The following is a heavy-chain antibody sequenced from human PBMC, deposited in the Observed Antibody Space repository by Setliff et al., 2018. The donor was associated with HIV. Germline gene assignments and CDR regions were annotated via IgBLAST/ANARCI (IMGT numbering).Heavy chain of an antibody. CDR2: IYHSGGT. CDR1: GYSISSGYY. V-gene: IGHV4-38-2*01. D-gene: IGHD3-3*01. CDR3: ARVPFTTGFDY. Sequence: SETLSLTCAVSGYSISSGYYWGWIRQPPGRGLEWIGNIYHSGGTHYNPSLRSRVTISVDTSKSHFSLKLSSVTAADTAVFYCARVPFTTGFDYWGQGILVTV. J-gene: IGHJ4*02.